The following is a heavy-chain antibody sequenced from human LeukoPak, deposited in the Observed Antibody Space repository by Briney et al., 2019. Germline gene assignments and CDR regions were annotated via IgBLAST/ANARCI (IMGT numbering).Heavy chain of an antibody. J-gene: IGHJ5*02. CDR3: VRVLPTRAWFDP. CDR2: ISSSGSTI. CDR1: GFTFSSYE. Sequence: GGSLRLSCAASGFTFSSYEMNWVRQAPGKGLEWVSYISSSGSTIYYADSVKGRFTISKDNAKNSLYLQMNSLRAEDTAVYYCVRVLPTRAWFDPWGQGTLVAVSS. V-gene: IGHV3-48*03.